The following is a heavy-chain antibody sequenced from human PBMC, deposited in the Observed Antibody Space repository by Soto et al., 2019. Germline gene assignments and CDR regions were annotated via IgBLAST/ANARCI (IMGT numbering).Heavy chain of an antibody. CDR3: ARGSGNPFDY. D-gene: IGHD2-15*01. J-gene: IGHJ4*02. Sequence: PSETLSLTSSVSCGSMNTDYWSWIRQPPGKGLVWIGNIYSSRSTNYKLSLKRLVVFAIDTSKNQFSLKLTSVTAVDSAGYYCARGSGNPFDYWVQGTLVTVSS. CDR2: IYSSRST. V-gene: IGHV4-59*01. CDR1: CGSMNTDY.